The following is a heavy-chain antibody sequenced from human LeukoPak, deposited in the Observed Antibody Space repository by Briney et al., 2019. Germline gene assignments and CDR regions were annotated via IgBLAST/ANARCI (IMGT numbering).Heavy chain of an antibody. D-gene: IGHD5-18*01. CDR1: VGSIYSAHFY. V-gene: IGHV4-30-4*08. CDR3: ARGIYSYHFDY. CDR2: IVYRDNT. Sequence: SETLSLTSSGSVGSIYSAHFYWNSIRQPPGKGLECVGYIVYRDNTYYHPRLNRRVTTSLDTSKSQSSMSLSAVTAADTAVYYCARGIYSYHFDYWGQGILVTVSS. J-gene: IGHJ4*02.